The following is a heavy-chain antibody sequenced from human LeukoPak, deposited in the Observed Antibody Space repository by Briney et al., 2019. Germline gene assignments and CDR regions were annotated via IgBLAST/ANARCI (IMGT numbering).Heavy chain of an antibody. D-gene: IGHD6-13*01. CDR1: GFTFSSYE. CDR2: ISSGGSTI. Sequence: QTGGSLRLSCAASGFTFSSYEMNWVRQAPGKGLEWVSYISSGGSTIYYADSVKGRFTISRDNAKNSLYLQMNSLRAEDTAVYYCARPSSWYHYYGMDVWGQGTTVTVSS. CDR3: ARPSSWYHYYGMDV. J-gene: IGHJ6*02. V-gene: IGHV3-48*03.